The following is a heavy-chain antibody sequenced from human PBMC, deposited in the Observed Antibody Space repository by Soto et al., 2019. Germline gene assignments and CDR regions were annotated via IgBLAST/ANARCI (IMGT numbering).Heavy chain of an antibody. CDR3: ASGGLRRHLAL. CDR1: GDTFTISD. CDR2: IIPIFGTA. Sequence: SVKPSCKASGDTFTISDISWVQQAPGQGLEWMGGIIPIFGTANYAQKFQGRVTITADESTSTAYMELSSLRSEDTAVYYCASGGLRRHLALWGQGTLVTVSS. J-gene: IGHJ5*02. D-gene: IGHD3-16*01. V-gene: IGHV1-69*01.